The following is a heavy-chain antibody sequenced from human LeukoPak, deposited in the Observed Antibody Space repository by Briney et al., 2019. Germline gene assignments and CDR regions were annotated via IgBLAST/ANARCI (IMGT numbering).Heavy chain of an antibody. CDR3: ARDLSFSPDH. Sequence: GGSLRPSCAASGFTFSSYSMNWVRQAPGKGLEWVSSISSSSSYIYYADSVKGRFIISRDNAKNTLFLQMNSLRAEDTAVYYCARDLSFSPDHWGQGTLVTVSS. CDR1: GFTFSSYS. CDR2: ISSSSSYI. V-gene: IGHV3-21*01. J-gene: IGHJ4*02.